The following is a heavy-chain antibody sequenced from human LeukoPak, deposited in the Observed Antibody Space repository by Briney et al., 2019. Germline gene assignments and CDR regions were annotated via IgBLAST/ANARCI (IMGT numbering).Heavy chain of an antibody. Sequence: ASVKVSCKASGYTFTRCDINWVGQATGHGLEWMGWMNPNSGNTGYAQKFQGRVTMTRNTSISTAYMELSSLTSEDTAVYYCAREHNWDYVGDRRFDPWGQGTLVTVSS. CDR3: AREHNWDYVGDRRFDP. V-gene: IGHV1-8*01. CDR2: MNPNSGNT. CDR1: GYTFTRCD. J-gene: IGHJ5*02. D-gene: IGHD1-7*01.